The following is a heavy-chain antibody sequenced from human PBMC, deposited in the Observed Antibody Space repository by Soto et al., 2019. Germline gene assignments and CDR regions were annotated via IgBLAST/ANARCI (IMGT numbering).Heavy chain of an antibody. Sequence: GGSLRLSCAASGFTFSDYAMSWVRHSPGKGLEWVSAITGSGDDTYHADSVKGRFTISRDNTKITLYLQMDSLKADDTAMYYCAKGSASGRPYYFDYWGQGSLVTVSS. CDR1: GFTFSDYA. CDR3: AKGSASGRPYYFDY. D-gene: IGHD1-26*01. CDR2: ITGSGDDT. V-gene: IGHV3-23*01. J-gene: IGHJ4*02.